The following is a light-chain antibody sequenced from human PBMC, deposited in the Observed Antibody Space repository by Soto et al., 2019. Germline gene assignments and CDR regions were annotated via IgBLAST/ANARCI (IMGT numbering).Light chain of an antibody. CDR1: QSISSW. J-gene: IGKJ1*01. CDR3: QQYNSYPWT. Sequence: EIQMTQSPSTLSASVGDRVTITCRASQSISSWLAWYQQKPGKAPKLLIYDASSLESGVSARFSGSGSGTEFTLTISTLQPDEFATYCCQQYNSYPWTFGQGTKVEIK. CDR2: DAS. V-gene: IGKV1-5*01.